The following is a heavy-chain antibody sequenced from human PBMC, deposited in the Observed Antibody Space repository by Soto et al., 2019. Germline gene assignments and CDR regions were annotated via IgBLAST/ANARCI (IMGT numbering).Heavy chain of an antibody. CDR2: IIPILGIA. Sequence: QVQLVQSGAEVKKPGSSVKVSCKASGGTFSSYTISWVRQAPGQGLEWMGRIIPILGIANYAQKIQGRVTITEDKATSTAYMERSSRRSEDTAVYYCARDLRGYSGYDSPNWFDPWGQGTLVTVSS. CDR1: GGTFSSYT. D-gene: IGHD5-12*01. CDR3: ARDLRGYSGYDSPNWFDP. J-gene: IGHJ5*02. V-gene: IGHV1-69*08.